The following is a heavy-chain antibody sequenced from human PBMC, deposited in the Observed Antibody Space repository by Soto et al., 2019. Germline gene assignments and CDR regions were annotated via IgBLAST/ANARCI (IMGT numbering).Heavy chain of an antibody. CDR3: ARGRSYTWTF. V-gene: IGHV4-34*02. CDR1: GGSFNDYW. J-gene: IGHJ4*02. D-gene: IGHD3-3*01. Sequence: QVQVQQWGAGLLKPSETLSLTCAVYGGSFNDYWWSWIRQSPGGGMEWIGEIFQSVTTNYNPSLKSRVTMSIDTSKSQVSLKLTSVTAAATAIYYCARGRSYTWTFGGQGSLVAVSS. CDR2: IFQSVTT.